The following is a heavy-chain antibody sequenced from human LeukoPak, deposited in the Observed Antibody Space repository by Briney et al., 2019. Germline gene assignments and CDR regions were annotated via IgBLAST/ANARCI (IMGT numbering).Heavy chain of an antibody. CDR1: GFTFIRNA. Sequence: PGGSLRLSCAASGFTFIRNAIHWVRQGPGKGLEWVSYIAHHGSNKYYAHSVKGRFTISRDNSKRTLYLQMNSLRADDTAVYYCAKDGSWPCTDWGQGTLVTVSS. J-gene: IGHJ4*02. D-gene: IGHD3-10*01. CDR2: IAHHGSNK. CDR3: AKDGSWPCTD. V-gene: IGHV3-30*02.